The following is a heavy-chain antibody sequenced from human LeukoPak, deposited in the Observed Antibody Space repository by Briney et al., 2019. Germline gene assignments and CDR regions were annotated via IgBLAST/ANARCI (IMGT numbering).Heavy chain of an antibody. Sequence: SETLSLTCTVSGGSISSSSYYWGWIRQPPGKGLEWIGSIYYSGSTYYNPSLKSRVTISVDTSKNQFSLKLSSVTAADTALYFCARERAGWIHALDIWGQGTMVTVSS. CDR3: ARERAGWIHALDI. V-gene: IGHV4-39*02. J-gene: IGHJ3*02. CDR2: IYYSGST. CDR1: GGSISSSSYY. D-gene: IGHD5-18*01.